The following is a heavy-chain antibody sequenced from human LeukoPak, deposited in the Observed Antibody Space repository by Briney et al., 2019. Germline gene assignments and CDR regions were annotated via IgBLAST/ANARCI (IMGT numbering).Heavy chain of an antibody. CDR1: GGSISSSSYY. CDR2: IYYSGST. CDR3: ARLSALGVFGVGFVRYAFDI. Sequence: SETLSLTCTVSGGSISSSSYYWGWIRQPPGKGLEWIGSIYYSGSTYYNPSLKSRVTISVDTSKNQFSLKLSSVTAADTAVYYCARLSALGVFGVGFVRYAFDIWGQGTMVTVSS. D-gene: IGHD3-3*01. V-gene: IGHV4-39*01. J-gene: IGHJ3*02.